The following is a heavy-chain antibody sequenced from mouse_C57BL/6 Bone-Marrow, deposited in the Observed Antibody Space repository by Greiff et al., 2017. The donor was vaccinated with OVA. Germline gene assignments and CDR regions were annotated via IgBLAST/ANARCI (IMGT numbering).Heavy chain of an antibody. V-gene: IGHV1-82*01. D-gene: IGHD2-3*01. CDR1: GYAFSSSW. Sequence: QVQLQQSGPELVKPGASVKISCKASGYAFSSSWMNWVKQRPGKGLEWIGRIYPGDGDTNYNGKFKGKATLTADKSSSTAYMQLSSLTSEDSAVYCCARHGDGYYASYFDYWGQGTTLTVSS. CDR2: IYPGDGDT. CDR3: ARHGDGYYASYFDY. J-gene: IGHJ2*01.